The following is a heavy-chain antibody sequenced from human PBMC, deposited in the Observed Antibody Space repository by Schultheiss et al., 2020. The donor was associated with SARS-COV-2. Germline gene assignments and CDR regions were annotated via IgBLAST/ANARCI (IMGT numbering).Heavy chain of an antibody. D-gene: IGHD6-13*01. CDR1: GFTVSSNY. J-gene: IGHJ4*02. CDR3: AREGVAAAAPDY. Sequence: GSLRLSCAASGFTVSSNYMSWVRQAPGKGLEWIGYIYYSGSTNYNPSLKSRVTISVDTSKNQFSLKLSSVTAADTAVYYCAREGVAAAAPDYWGQGTLVTVSS. V-gene: IGHV4-59*02. CDR2: IYYSGST.